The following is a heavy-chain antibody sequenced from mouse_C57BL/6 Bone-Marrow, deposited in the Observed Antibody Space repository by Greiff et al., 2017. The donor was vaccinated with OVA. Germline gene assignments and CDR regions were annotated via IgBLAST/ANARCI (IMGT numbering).Heavy chain of an antibody. V-gene: IGHV5-12*01. Sequence: VQLKESGGGLVQPGGSLKLSCAASGFTFSDYYMYWVRQTPEKRLEWVAYISNGGGSTYYPDTVKGRFTISRDNAKNTLYLQMSRLKSEDTAMYYCARHDSYDVWGTGTTVTVSS. CDR3: ARHDSYDV. J-gene: IGHJ1*03. D-gene: IGHD1-1*01. CDR1: GFTFSDYY. CDR2: ISNGGGST.